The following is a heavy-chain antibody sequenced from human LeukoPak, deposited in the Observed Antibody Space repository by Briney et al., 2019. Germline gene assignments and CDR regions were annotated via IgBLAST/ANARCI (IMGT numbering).Heavy chain of an antibody. J-gene: IGHJ6*04. CDR1: GYTFTGYY. CDR3: ARAYDTCMDV. V-gene: IGHV1-2*04. Sequence: ASVKVSCTASGYTFTGYYMHWVRQAPGQGLEWMGWINPNSGGTNYAQKFQGWVTMTRDTSISTAYMELSRLRSDDTAAYYCARAYDTCMDVWGKGTTVTVSS. D-gene: IGHD3-9*01. CDR2: INPNSGGT.